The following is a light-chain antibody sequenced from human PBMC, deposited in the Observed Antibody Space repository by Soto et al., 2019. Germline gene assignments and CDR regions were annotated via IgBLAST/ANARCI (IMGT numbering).Light chain of an antibody. J-gene: IGKJ1*01. CDR2: GAS. Sequence: IVLTQSPGTLSLSPGERATLSCRASQSVSSNYLAWYQQKPGQAPRLLIYGASSRATGIPDRLSGSGSGADSTLSSRRLEPEDFAVYYCQQYGSSSPWTFGQGTKVDIK. CDR1: QSVSSNY. V-gene: IGKV3-20*01. CDR3: QQYGSSSPWT.